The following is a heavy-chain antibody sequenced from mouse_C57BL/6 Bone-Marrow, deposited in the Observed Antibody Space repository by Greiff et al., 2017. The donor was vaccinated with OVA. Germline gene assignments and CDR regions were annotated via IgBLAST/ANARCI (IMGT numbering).Heavy chain of an antibody. CDR1: GYTFTSYW. CDR2: IDPSDSYT. V-gene: IGHV1-69*01. J-gene: IGHJ2*01. CDR3: AREGVPFDY. Sequence: QVQLQQPGAELVMPGASVKLSCKASGYTFTSYWMHWVKQRPGQGLEWIGEIDPSDSYTNYNQKFTGKSTLTVDKSSSTAYMQLSSLTSEDSAVYYCAREGVPFDYWGQGTTLTVSS.